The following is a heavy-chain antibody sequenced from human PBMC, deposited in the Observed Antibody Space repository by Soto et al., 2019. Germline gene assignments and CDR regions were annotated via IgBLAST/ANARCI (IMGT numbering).Heavy chain of an antibody. CDR3: ARHGYNYGGGYFDY. V-gene: IGHV3-66*04. Sequence: EVQLVESGGGLVQPGGSLRLSCAASGVTVSSNYMSWVRQAPGKGWEWVSVIYSGGSTYYADSVKGRFTISRDNSKNTCYVQMNSLRAEDTAVYYCARHGYNYGGGYFDYWGHAPLVTVSS. CDR1: GVTVSSNY. D-gene: IGHD5-18*01. CDR2: IYSGGST. J-gene: IGHJ4*01.